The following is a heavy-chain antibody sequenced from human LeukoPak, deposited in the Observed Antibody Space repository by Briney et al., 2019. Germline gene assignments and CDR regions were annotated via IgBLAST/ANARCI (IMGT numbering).Heavy chain of an antibody. CDR3: ARDGGYDFWSGYYRDY. Sequence: GGSPRLSCAASGFTVDSNYLSWVRQAPGKGLEWVSTIYTGGNTYYADSVKGRFTISRDNSKNTLYLQMNSLRAEDTAVYYCARDGGYDFWSGYYRDYWGQGTLVTVSS. CDR2: IYTGGNT. D-gene: IGHD3-3*01. V-gene: IGHV3-53*05. J-gene: IGHJ4*02. CDR1: GFTVDSNY.